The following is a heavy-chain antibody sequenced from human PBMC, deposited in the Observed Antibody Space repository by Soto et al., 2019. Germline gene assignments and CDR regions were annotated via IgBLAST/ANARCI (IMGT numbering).Heavy chain of an antibody. CDR2: INHSGST. J-gene: IGHJ4*02. Sequence: SETLSLTCAVYGGSFSGYYWSWIRQPPGKGLEWIGEINHSGSTNYNPSLKSRVTISVDTSKNQFSLKLSSVTAADTAVYYCARAENSSRGYYFDYWGQGTLVTVSS. D-gene: IGHD6-13*01. V-gene: IGHV4-34*01. CDR1: GGSFSGYY. CDR3: ARAENSSRGYYFDY.